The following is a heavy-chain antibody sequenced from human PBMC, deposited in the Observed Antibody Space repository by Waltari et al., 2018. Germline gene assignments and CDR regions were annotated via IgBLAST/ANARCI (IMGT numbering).Heavy chain of an antibody. J-gene: IGHJ4*02. D-gene: IGHD1-26*01. CDR1: YA. V-gene: IGHV3-23*01. CDR2: ISGSGSST. CDR3: AKEGVVGTTLSSSLYYFDY. Sequence: YAMSWVRQAPGKGLEWVSAISGSGSSTYYTDSVKGRFTISRDNSKNTLYLQLNSLRAEDTAVYYCAKEGVVGTTLSSSLYYFDYWGQGTLVTVSS.